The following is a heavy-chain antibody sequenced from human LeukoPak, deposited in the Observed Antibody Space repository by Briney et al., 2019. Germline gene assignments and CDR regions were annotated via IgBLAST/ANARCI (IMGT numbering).Heavy chain of an antibody. Sequence: GGSLRLSCAASGFTFSSYEMNWVRQAPGKGLEWVSYISSSGSIIYYADSMKGRFTISRDNAKNSLYLQMNSLRAEDTAVYYCARGGSSWDFAFDIWGQGTMVTVSS. D-gene: IGHD6-13*01. J-gene: IGHJ3*02. V-gene: IGHV3-48*03. CDR3: ARGGSSWDFAFDI. CDR2: ISSSGSII. CDR1: GFTFSSYE.